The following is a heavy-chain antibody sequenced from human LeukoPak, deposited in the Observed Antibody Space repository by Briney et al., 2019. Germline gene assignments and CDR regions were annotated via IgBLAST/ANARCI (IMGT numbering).Heavy chain of an antibody. CDR1: GGSFSGYY. CDR3: ARGGETGKYCSSSSCYGFYYYMDV. V-gene: IGHV4-34*01. J-gene: IGHJ6*03. Sequence: TSETLSLTCAVYGGSFSGYYWTWIRQPPGKGLEWIREINHSGSTNYNPSLKSRVTISVDTSKNQFSLILSSVTAADTAVYYCARGGETGKYCSSSSCYGFYYYMDVWGKGTTVTVSS. CDR2: INHSGST. D-gene: IGHD2-2*01.